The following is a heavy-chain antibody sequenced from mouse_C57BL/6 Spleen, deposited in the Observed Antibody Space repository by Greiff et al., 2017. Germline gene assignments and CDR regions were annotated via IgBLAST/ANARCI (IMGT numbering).Heavy chain of an antibody. CDR3: ARDSFFTTVVDY. V-gene: IGHV5-4*01. CDR1: GFTFSSYA. J-gene: IGHJ2*01. Sequence: EVKVEESGGGLVKPGGSLKLSCAASGFTFSSYAMSWVRQTPEKRLEWVATISDGGSYTYYPDDVKGRFTISRDNAKNNLYLQMSHLKSEYTAIYYCARDSFFTTVVDYWGQGTTLTVSS. CDR2: ISDGGSYT. D-gene: IGHD1-1*01.